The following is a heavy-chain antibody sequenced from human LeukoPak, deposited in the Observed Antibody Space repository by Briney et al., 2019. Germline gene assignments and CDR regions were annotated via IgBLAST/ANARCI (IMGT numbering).Heavy chain of an antibody. CDR3: ARHAVEMATIRLYYFDY. J-gene: IGHJ4*02. CDR2: IYYSGST. V-gene: IGHV4-59*08. Sequence: PSETLSLTCTVSGGSISSYYWSWIRQPPGKGLEWIGYIYYSGSTNYNPSLKSRVTISVDTSKNQFSLKLSSVAAADTAVYYCARHAVEMATIRLYYFDYWGQGTLVTVSS. CDR1: GGSISSYY. D-gene: IGHD5-24*01.